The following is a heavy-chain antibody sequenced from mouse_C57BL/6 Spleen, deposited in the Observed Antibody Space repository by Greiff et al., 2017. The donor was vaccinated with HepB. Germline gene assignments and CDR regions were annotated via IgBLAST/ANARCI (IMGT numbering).Heavy chain of an antibody. V-gene: IGHV1-54*01. CDR2: INPGSGGT. J-gene: IGHJ4*01. CDR1: GYAFTNYL. CDR3: ARSRDYGSSFFYYAMDY. D-gene: IGHD1-1*01. Sequence: QVQLKESGAELVRPGTSVKVSCKASGYAFTNYLIEWVKQRPGQGLEWIGVINPGSGGTNYNEKFKGKATLTADKSSSTAYMQLSSLTSEDSAVYFCARSRDYGSSFFYYAMDYWGQGTSVTVSS.